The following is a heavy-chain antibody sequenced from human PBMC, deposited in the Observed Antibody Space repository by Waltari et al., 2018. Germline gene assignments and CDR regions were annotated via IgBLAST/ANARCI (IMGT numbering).Heavy chain of an antibody. V-gene: IGHV3-53*01. Sequence: EVQLVVSGGGLIQPGGSLRLSCAASDFTVSNNYMSWVRQAPGKGLEWVALSYSGGSTNYAGSGKGRFTISRDPSKNTLYLHMHSLRAEDTALYYCARGPPGMPVPGPPDYCDPSVQGTLVTVSS. J-gene: IGHJ5*02. CDR1: DFTVSNNY. CDR3: ARGPPGMPVPGPPDYCDP. D-gene: IGHD6-19*01. CDR2: SYSGGST.